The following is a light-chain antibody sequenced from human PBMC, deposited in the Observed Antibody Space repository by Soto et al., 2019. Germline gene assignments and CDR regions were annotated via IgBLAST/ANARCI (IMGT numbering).Light chain of an antibody. V-gene: IGKV1-16*01. CDR3: QQYNTYSSLT. J-gene: IGKJ4*01. CDR2: AAS. Sequence: DIQMTQSPSTLSGSVGDRVTITCRASQGINIFLAWFQQKPWKAPNLLISAASTLQSGVPSRFSGSGYGTDFTLTISSLQPDDFATYYCQQYNTYSSLTFGGGTKVDIK. CDR1: QGINIF.